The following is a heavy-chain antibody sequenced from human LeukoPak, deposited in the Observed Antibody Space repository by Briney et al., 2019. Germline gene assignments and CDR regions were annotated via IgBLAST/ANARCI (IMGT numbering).Heavy chain of an antibody. CDR3: ARDLSSSEGLFDY. Sequence: GGSLRLSCATSTFTFSSYAMHWVRQAPGKGLEWVAVISFDGSKDYFADSVKGRFTISRDNSKNTMYLHMNSLRLEDTAVYYCARDLSSSEGLFDYWGQGTLVTVSS. V-gene: IGHV3-30-3*01. D-gene: IGHD6-6*01. CDR2: ISFDGSKD. CDR1: TFTFSSYA. J-gene: IGHJ4*02.